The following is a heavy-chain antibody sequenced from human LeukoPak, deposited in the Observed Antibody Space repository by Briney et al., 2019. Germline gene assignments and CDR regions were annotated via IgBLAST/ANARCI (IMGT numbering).Heavy chain of an antibody. CDR1: GFTFSDYY. D-gene: IGHD3-9*01. V-gene: IGHV3-66*01. CDR3: ARGHNFGRLHPFDY. J-gene: IGHJ4*02. CDR2: IYSGGST. Sequence: GGSLRLSCAASGFTFSDYYMSWVRQAPGKGLEWVSVIYSGGSTYYADSVKGRFTISRDNSKNTLYLQMNSLRAEDTAVCYCARGHNFGRLHPFDYWGQGTLVTVSS.